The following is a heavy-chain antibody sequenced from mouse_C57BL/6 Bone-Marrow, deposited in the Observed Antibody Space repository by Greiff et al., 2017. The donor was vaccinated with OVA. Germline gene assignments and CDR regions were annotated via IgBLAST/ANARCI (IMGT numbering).Heavy chain of an antibody. CDR2: IWTGGGS. V-gene: IGHV2-9-1*01. CDR1: GFSLTSYA. CDR3: AAHYYGSSYYCDY. D-gene: IGHD1-1*01. J-gene: IGHJ2*01. Sequence: QVQLKQSGPGLVAPSQSLSITCPVSGFSLTSYAISWVRQPPGKGLEWLGAIWTGGGSNYIPALNSRLSISKDNSKSQVFLKMNSLQTDYAARDYCAAHYYGSSYYCDYWGQGTTLTVSS.